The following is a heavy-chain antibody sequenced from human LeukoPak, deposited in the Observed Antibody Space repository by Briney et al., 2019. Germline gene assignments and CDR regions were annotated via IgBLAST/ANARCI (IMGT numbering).Heavy chain of an antibody. CDR2: IWDDGNDK. V-gene: IGHV3-30*02. CDR1: GFTFSSYN. CDR3: AKWARYCTNGVCYYFDY. D-gene: IGHD2-8*01. Sequence: PGGSLRLSCEASGFTFSSYNMHWVRQAPGKGLEWVTFIWDDGNDKHYADSVKGRFTISRDNSKNTLYLQMNSLRVEDTAVYYCAKWARYCTNGVCYYFDYWGQGTLVTVSS. J-gene: IGHJ4*02.